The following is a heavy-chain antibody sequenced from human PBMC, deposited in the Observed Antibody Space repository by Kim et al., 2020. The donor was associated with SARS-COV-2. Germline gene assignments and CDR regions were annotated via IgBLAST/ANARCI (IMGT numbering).Heavy chain of an antibody. CDR3: ARGEFAVRGVPTGFFDP. V-gene: IGHV1-2*04. J-gene: IGHJ5*02. CDR1: GYTFTGYY. CDR2: INPNSGGT. D-gene: IGHD3-10*01. Sequence: ASVKVSCKASGYTFTGYYMHWVRQAPGQGLEWMGWINPNSGGTNYAQKFQGWVTMTRDTSISTAYMELSRLRSDDTAVYYCARGEFAVRGVPTGFFDPWGQGTLVTVSS.